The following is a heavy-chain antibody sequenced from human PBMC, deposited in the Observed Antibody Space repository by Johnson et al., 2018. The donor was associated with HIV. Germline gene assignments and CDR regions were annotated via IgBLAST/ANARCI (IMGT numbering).Heavy chain of an antibody. CDR1: GFTFSSYG. CDR3: ARAKGGSYSDEQGAFDI. D-gene: IGHD1-26*01. V-gene: IGHV3-66*01. CDR2: LHRDGTT. Sequence: EVQLVESGGGVVQPGRSLRLSCAASGFTFSSYGMNWVRQTPGKGLEWVSILHRDGTTYYADSVKGRFTISRDNSKNTLYLQMKRLRVEDTAVYYCARAKGGSYSDEQGAFDIWGQGTMVTVSS. J-gene: IGHJ3*02.